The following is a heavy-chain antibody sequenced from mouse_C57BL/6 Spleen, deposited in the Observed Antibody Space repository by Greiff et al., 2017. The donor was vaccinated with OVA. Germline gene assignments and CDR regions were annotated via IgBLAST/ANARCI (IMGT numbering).Heavy chain of an antibody. Sequence: QVQLQQPGAELVRPGTSVKLSCKASGYTFTSYWMHWVKQRPGQGLEWIGVIDPSDSYTNYNQKFKGKATLTVDTSSSTAYMQLSSLTSEDSAVYYCASGFPGYFDVWGTGTTVTVSS. CDR2: IDPSDSYT. J-gene: IGHJ1*03. CDR3: ASGFPGYFDV. CDR1: GYTFTSYW. V-gene: IGHV1-59*01.